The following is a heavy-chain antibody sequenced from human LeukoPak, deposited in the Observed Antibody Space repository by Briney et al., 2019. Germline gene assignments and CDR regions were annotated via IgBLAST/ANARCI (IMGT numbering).Heavy chain of an antibody. D-gene: IGHD2-21*01. CDR3: ARLRLWPRYQV. J-gene: IGHJ6*04. CDR2: INHSGST. V-gene: IGHV4-34*01. Sequence: SETLSLTCAVYGGSFSGYHWSWIRQPPGKGLEWIGEINHSGSTNYNPSLKSRVTISVDTSKNQFSLKLSSVTAADTAVYYCARLRLWPRYQVWGKGTTVTVSS. CDR1: GGSFSGYH.